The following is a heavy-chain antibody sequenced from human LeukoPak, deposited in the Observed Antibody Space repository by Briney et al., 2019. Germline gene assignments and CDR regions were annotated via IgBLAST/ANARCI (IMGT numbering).Heavy chain of an antibody. D-gene: IGHD3-10*01. Sequence: GGSLRLSCAASGFTFSSYSMNWVRQAPGKGLEWVSSISSSSSYIYYADSVKGRFTISRDNAKNSLYLQMNSLRAEDTAVYYCAPRRPVGTGKPHIGWGQGTLVTVSS. CDR1: GFTFSSYS. CDR3: APRRPVGTGKPHIG. V-gene: IGHV3-21*01. CDR2: ISSSSSYI. J-gene: IGHJ4*02.